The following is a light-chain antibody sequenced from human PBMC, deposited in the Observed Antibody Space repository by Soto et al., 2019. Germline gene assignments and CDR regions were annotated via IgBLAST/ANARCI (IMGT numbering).Light chain of an antibody. CDR3: SSYTSSPV. V-gene: IGLV2-14*01. Sequence: QSALTQPASVSRSPGQSITISCTGTSSDVGGYNYVSWYQQHPGKAPKLMIYEVSNRLSGVSNRFSGSKSGNTASLTISGLQAEDEADYYCSSYTSSPVFGGGTKLTVL. CDR2: EVS. CDR1: SSDVGGYNY. J-gene: IGLJ2*01.